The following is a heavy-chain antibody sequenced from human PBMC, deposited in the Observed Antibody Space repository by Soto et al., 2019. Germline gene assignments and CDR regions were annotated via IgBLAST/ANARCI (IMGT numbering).Heavy chain of an antibody. CDR1: GGSISSSRYY. V-gene: IGHV4-39*01. CDR2: IYYSGST. D-gene: IGHD4-17*01. Sequence: PAETLSLTCTVSGGSISSSRYYCGWIRQPPGKGLEWIGSIYYSGSTYYNPSRKIRVTISVDTSKKQCSLKLSSVTAAETAVYSCARPSLDYGDFHYRGQGTLVTVSS. J-gene: IGHJ4*02. CDR3: ARPSLDYGDFHY.